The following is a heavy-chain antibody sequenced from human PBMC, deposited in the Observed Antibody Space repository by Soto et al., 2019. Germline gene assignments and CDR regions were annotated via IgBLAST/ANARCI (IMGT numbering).Heavy chain of an antibody. J-gene: IGHJ5*02. CDR3: AKDLVARDPRFDG. V-gene: IGHV3-11*01. CDR1: GFSFYAFG. Sequence: VQLVQSGGGLVKPGGSLRLSCAASGFSFYAFGMTWVRQSPGKGLEWISYISSLVLSTYYAASVKGRFIVSRDDDTKTLYLQMNSLTAEDTAVYFCAKDLVARDPRFDGWGQGTLVTVSA. CDR2: ISSLVLST.